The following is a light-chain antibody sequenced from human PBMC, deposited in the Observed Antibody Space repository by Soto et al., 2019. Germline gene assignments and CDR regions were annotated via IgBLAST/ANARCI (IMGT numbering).Light chain of an antibody. J-gene: IGKJ4*02. CDR3: QQYDVSPRT. V-gene: IGKV3-20*01. CDR1: QSLGRSY. Sequence: EVVLTQSPGTLSLSPGERATLSCRASQSLGRSYVGWYQQRPGQAPRLLIYGTSSMATGIPERFSGSGSGTDSPLTISRLEPGDSAVYYCQQYDVSPRTFGGGTKVEIK. CDR2: GTS.